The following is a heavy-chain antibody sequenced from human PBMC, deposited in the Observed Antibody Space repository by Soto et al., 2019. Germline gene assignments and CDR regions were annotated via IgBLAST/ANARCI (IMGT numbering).Heavy chain of an antibody. CDR2: ISYDGSNK. CDR3: ARSSLPYYGMDV. J-gene: IGHJ6*02. D-gene: IGHD6-6*01. Sequence: GGSLRLSCAASGFTFSSYAMHWVRQAPGKGLEWVAVISYDGSNKYYADSVKGRFTISRDNSKNTLYLQMNSLRAEDTAVYYCARSSLPYYGMDVWGQGTKVTVSS. CDR1: GFTFSSYA. V-gene: IGHV3-30-3*01.